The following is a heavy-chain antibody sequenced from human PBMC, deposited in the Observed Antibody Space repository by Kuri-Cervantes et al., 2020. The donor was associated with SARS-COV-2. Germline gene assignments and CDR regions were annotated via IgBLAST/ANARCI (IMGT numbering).Heavy chain of an antibody. CDR3: ARGWSGYSLDPPHFDY. CDR1: GYTFTGYY. CDR2: INPNSGGT. V-gene: IGHV1-2*02. J-gene: IGHJ4*02. D-gene: IGHD3-3*01. Sequence: GESLKIPCKASGYTFTGYYMHWVRQAPGQGLEWMGWINPNSGGTNYAQKFQGRVTMTRDTSISTAYMELSRLRSDDTAVYYCARGWSGYSLDPPHFDYWGQGTLVTVSS.